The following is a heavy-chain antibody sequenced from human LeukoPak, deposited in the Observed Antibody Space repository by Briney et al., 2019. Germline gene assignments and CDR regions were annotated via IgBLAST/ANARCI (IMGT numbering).Heavy chain of an antibody. V-gene: IGHV3-23*01. CDR2: ITGRGSST. D-gene: IGHD3-9*01. J-gene: IGHJ5*02. CDR1: GFTFSSFA. Sequence: GGSLRLSCAASGFTFSSFAMSWVRLAPGKGLEWVSAITGRGSSTYYAYSVKGRFTISRDNSKNTLFLQMNSLRAEDTAIYFCTKGHYDILTTIATWGQGTLVTVSS. CDR3: TKGHYDILTTIAT.